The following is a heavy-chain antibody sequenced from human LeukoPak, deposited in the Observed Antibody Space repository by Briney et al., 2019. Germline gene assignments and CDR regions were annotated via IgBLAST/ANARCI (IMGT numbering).Heavy chain of an antibody. CDR1: GYTFTGYY. CDR3: ARDRSYYGSGSYYNLDY. Sequence: ASVKVSCKASGYTFTGYYMHWVRQAPGQGLEWMGWINPNSGGTNYAQKFQGRATMTRDTSISTAYMELSRLRSDDTAVYYCARDRSYYGSGSYYNLDYWGQGTLVTVSS. D-gene: IGHD3-10*01. J-gene: IGHJ4*02. V-gene: IGHV1-2*02. CDR2: INPNSGGT.